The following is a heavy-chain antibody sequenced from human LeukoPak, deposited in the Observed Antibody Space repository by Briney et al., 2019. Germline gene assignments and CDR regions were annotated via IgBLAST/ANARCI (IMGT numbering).Heavy chain of an antibody. CDR1: GFTFSSYA. CDR2: INGSGDST. J-gene: IGHJ4*02. V-gene: IGHV3-23*01. Sequence: GGSLRLSCAASGFTFSSYAMSWVRQAPGKGLEWVSAINGSGDSTYYADSVKGRFTISRDNSKNTLYLQMNSLRAEDTAVYYCAKSGYYYDSSGYYCDYWGQGTLVTVSS. D-gene: IGHD3-22*01. CDR3: AKSGYYYDSSGYYCDY.